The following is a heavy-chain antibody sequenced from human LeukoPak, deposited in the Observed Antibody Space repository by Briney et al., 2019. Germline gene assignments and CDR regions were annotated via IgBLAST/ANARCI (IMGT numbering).Heavy chain of an antibody. Sequence: SETLSLTCTVSGGSISSYYWSWIRQPPGKGLEWIGYIYYSGSTYYNPSLKSRVTISVDTSKNQFSLKLSSVTAADTAVYYCAREGLGSYWGQGTLVTVSS. CDR2: IYYSGST. CDR1: GGSISSYY. D-gene: IGHD7-27*01. J-gene: IGHJ4*02. CDR3: AREGLGSY. V-gene: IGHV4-59*06.